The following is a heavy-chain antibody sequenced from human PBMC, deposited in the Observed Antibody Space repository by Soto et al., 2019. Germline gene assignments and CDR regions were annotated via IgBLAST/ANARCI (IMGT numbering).Heavy chain of an antibody. V-gene: IGHV1-18*01. CDR1: GYTFTSYG. J-gene: IGHJ6*02. CDR3: ARGRGEQWLVRWYYYYGRDV. CDR2: ISAYNGNT. Sequence: QVQLVQSGAEVKKPGASVKVSCKASGYTFTSYGISWVRQAPGQGLEWMGWISAYNGNTNYAQKLQGRVTMTTDTSXXTXYXXLRNLRSDDTAVYYCARGRGEQWLVRWYYYYGRDVWGQGTTVTVSS. D-gene: IGHD6-19*01.